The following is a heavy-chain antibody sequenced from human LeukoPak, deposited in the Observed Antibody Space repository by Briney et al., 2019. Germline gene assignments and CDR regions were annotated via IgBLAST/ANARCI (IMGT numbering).Heavy chain of an antibody. J-gene: IGHJ4*02. CDR3: AKGHYDSSGYYFDY. CDR2: ISYTGSNE. Sequence: GGSLRLSCAASGFTFNNYGMHWARQAPGKGLEWVAVISYTGSNEYYPDSVKGRFTISRDNSKNTLYLQMNSLRAEDTAVYYCAKGHYDSSGYYFDYWGQGTLVTVSS. CDR1: GFTFNNYG. D-gene: IGHD3-22*01. V-gene: IGHV3-30*18.